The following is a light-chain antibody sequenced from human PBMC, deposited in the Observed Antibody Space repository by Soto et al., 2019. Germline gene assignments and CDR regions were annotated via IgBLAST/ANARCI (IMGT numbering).Light chain of an antibody. V-gene: IGKV3-20*01. CDR1: QSVSSSY. CDR3: QQYGSSPAYT. Sequence: EIVLTQSPGTLSLSPGERATLSCRASQSVSSSYLAWYQQKPGQAPRLLIYGASSRATGIPDRFSGSGSGTEFTLSISRLEPEDFAVYYCQQYGSSPAYTFGQGTKLEI. CDR2: GAS. J-gene: IGKJ2*01.